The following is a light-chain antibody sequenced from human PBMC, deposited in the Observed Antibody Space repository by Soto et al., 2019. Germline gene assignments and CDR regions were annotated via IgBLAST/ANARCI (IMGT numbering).Light chain of an antibody. V-gene: IGKV3-11*01. CDR2: DAS. CDR1: QSVSTY. J-gene: IGKJ1*01. Sequence: ELVLTQARATLSLSPCERATRCYRATQSVSTYLARYQHKPGQAPRLLIYDASNRATCIPAGFRRSGSGTDFTLTIRSLEPEDFAVYYGQQRCNGGWTFEQGTKVDIK. CDR3: QQRCNGGWT.